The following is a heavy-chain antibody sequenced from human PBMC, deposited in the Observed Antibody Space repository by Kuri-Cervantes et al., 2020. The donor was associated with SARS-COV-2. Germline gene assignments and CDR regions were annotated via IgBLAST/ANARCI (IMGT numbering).Heavy chain of an antibody. J-gene: IGHJ1*01. V-gene: IGHV4-34*01. CDR1: GGSVNSGSYY. CDR2: INHSGST. Sequence: ESLKISCTVSGGSVNSGSYYWSWLRQPPGKGLEWIGEINHSGSTNYNPSLKSRVTISVDTCKNQFSLKLSSVTAADTAVYYCARRGPTTVTTFTSLAEVGFQHWGQGTLVTVSS. CDR3: ARRGPTTVTTFTSLAEVGFQH. D-gene: IGHD4-17*01.